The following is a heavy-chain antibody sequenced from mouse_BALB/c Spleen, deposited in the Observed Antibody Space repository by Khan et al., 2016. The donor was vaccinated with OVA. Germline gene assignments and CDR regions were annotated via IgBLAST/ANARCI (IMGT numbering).Heavy chain of an antibody. CDR3: TGGRAY. Sequence: EVQLVESGPGLVKPSQSLSLTCTVTGYSITSDYAWNWIRQFLGNKLEWMGYISYSGTTSYTPSLKRRISITRDTSTNKFFLQFNPSPTEDTATYYWTGGRAYWGQGTLVTVSA. CDR1: GYSITSDYA. V-gene: IGHV3-2*02. D-gene: IGHD3-2*01. J-gene: IGHJ3*01. CDR2: ISYSGTT.